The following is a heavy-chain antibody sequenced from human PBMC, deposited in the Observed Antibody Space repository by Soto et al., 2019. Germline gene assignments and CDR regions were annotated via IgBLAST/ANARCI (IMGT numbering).Heavy chain of an antibody. D-gene: IGHD3-3*01. Sequence: KQSQTLSLTCAISGDSVSSNSAAWNWIRQSPSRGLEWLGRTYYRSKWYNDYAVSVKSRITINPDTSKNQFSLQLNSVTPEDTAVYYCARGEWGYDFWSGDYYYYYYMDVWGKGTTVTVSS. J-gene: IGHJ6*03. CDR3: ARGEWGYDFWSGDYYYYYYMDV. V-gene: IGHV6-1*01. CDR2: TYYRSKWYN. CDR1: GDSVSSNSAA.